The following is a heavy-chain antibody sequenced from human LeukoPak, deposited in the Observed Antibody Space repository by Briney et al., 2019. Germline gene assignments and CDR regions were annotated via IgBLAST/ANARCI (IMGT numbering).Heavy chain of an antibody. V-gene: IGHV3-48*03. CDR3: AELGITMIGGV. J-gene: IGHJ6*04. D-gene: IGHD3-10*02. CDR2: ISSSGRTM. CDR1: GFTFSSYE. Sequence: GGSLRLSCEVSGFTFSSYEMNWVRQAPGKGLEWVSYISSSGRTMYYADSVKGRFTISRDNAKNSLYLQMNSLRVEDTAVYYCAELGITMIGGVWGKGTTVTISS.